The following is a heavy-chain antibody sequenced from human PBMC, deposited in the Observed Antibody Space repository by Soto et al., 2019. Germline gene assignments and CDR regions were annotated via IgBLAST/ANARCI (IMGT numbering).Heavy chain of an antibody. J-gene: IGHJ4*02. CDR1: GFTFDDYA. CDR2: ISWNSGSI. Sequence: EVQLVESGGGLVQPGRSLRLSCAASGFTFDDYAMHWVRQAPGKGLEWVSGISWNSGSIGYADSVKGRFTISRDNAKNSLYLQMNSLRAEDTALSYCATQVGYCSGGSCYPVDYWGQGTLVTVSS. V-gene: IGHV3-9*01. CDR3: ATQVGYCSGGSCYPVDY. D-gene: IGHD2-15*01.